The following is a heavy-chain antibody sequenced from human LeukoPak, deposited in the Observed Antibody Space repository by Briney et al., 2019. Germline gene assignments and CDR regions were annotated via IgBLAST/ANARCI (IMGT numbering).Heavy chain of an antibody. CDR1: GGSISSYY. D-gene: IGHD6-19*01. CDR3: ARDYRSGWYVFDS. CDR2: IYYSGST. J-gene: IGHJ4*02. Sequence: SETLSLTCTVAGGSISSYYWSWIRQPPGKGLEWIGYIYYSGSTNYNPSLKSRVTISVDTSKNQFSLKLSSVTAADTAVYYCARDYRSGWYVFDSWGQGTLVTVSS. V-gene: IGHV4-59*01.